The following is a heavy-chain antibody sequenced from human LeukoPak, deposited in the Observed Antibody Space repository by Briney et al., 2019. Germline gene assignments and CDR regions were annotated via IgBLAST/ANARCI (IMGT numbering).Heavy chain of an antibody. Sequence: PGGSLRLSCDPSGFIFKDYSMNWVRQGPGKGLEWISYIGGDSVNRHYADSVKGRFTVSRDSATNSHSLQMSSLRAEDTAVYYCVVSFISMKGRTEGGGFYACGEGKMVTVSS. CDR2: IGGDSVNR. V-gene: IGHV3-48*01. CDR1: GFIFKDYS. D-gene: IGHD3-3*02. J-gene: IGHJ3*01. CDR3: VVSFISMKGRTEGGGFYA.